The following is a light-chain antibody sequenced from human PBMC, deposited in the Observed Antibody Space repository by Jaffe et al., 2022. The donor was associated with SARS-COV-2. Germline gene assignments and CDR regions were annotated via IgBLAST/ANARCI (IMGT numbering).Light chain of an antibody. Sequence: DIQMTQSPSSLSASVGDRVTITCRASQSISNYLNWYQQKPGKAPNLLIYAASSLQSGVPSRFSGSGSDTDFTLTIRGLQPEDFAIYYCQQSYSTPLTFGGGTKVEIK. CDR1: QSISNY. J-gene: IGKJ4*01. V-gene: IGKV1-39*01. CDR2: AAS. CDR3: QQSYSTPLT.